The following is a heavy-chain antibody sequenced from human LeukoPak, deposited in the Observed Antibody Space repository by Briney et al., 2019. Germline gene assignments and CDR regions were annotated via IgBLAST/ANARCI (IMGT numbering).Heavy chain of an antibody. Sequence: GGSLRLSCAASGFTFSSYAMHWVRQAPGKGLEWVAVISYDGSNKYYADSVKGRLTISRDNPKNTLYLQMNSLRAEDTAVYYCARDGESYYYDSSGYYYYWGQGTLVTVSS. CDR1: GFTFSSYA. CDR2: ISYDGSNK. V-gene: IGHV3-30*04. D-gene: IGHD3-22*01. CDR3: ARDGESYYYDSSGYYYY. J-gene: IGHJ4*02.